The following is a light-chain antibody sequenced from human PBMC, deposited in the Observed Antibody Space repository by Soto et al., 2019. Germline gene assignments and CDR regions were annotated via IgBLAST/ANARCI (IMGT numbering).Light chain of an antibody. CDR1: ISDVGGYNY. V-gene: IGLV2-11*01. J-gene: IGLJ1*01. CDR3: CSYAGSYV. Sequence: QSVLTQPRSVSGSPGQSVTISCTGTISDVGGYNYVSWYQQHPGKAPKPMIYDVSKRPSGVPDRFSGSKSGNTASLTISGLQAEDEADYYCCSYAGSYVFRTGTKVTVL. CDR2: DVS.